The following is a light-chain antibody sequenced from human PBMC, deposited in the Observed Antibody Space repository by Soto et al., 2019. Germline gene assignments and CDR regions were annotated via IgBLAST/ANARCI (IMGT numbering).Light chain of an antibody. CDR1: QSVSSNY. Sequence: EIVLTQSPGTLSLSPGERATLSCRASQSVSSNYLAWYQQEPGQAPRLLIYGASNRATGIPDRFSGSGSGTDFTLTISRLEPEDFAVYYCQQYGTSLLFGGGTKVEIK. CDR3: QQYGTSLL. J-gene: IGKJ4*01. CDR2: GAS. V-gene: IGKV3-20*01.